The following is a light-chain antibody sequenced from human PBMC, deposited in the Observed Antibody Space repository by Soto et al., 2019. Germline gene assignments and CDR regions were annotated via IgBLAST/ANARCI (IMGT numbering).Light chain of an antibody. Sequence: IVLTQSPATLSVSPGERATLSCWASQTLDSMVAWYQQKSGQAPRLLIYSASARAPGVPARFSGYGSGTYFTLTISSLQSEDLGVYYCQQYKDWPTTFGQGTKVEF. J-gene: IGKJ1*01. CDR1: QTLDSM. CDR3: QQYKDWPTT. V-gene: IGKV3-15*01. CDR2: SAS.